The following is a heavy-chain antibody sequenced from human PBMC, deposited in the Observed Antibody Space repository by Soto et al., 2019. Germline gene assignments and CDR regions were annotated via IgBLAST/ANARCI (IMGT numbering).Heavy chain of an antibody. V-gene: IGHV1-69*02. CDR2: IIPLLNKA. CDR1: GGIFGTYT. CDR3: ARGHHDWLDP. J-gene: IGHJ5*02. Sequence: QVQLVQSGAEMKKPGSSVKVSCKASGGIFGTYTINWVRQAPGQGLEWMGRIIPLLNKADYAQKFQGRVTISVERSADTAYMELGSLTSGDTAVCYCARGHHDWLDPWGQGSLVTVSS.